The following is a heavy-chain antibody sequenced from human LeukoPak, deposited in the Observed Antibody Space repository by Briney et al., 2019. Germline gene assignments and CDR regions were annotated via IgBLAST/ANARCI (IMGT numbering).Heavy chain of an antibody. CDR3: AKDKSGLTRGIVVVPAADPDY. J-gene: IGHJ4*02. D-gene: IGHD2-2*01. Sequence: GGSLRLSCAASGFTFSSYGMHWVRQAPGKGLEWVAVISYDGSNKYYADSVKGRFTISRDNSKNTLYLQMNSLRAEDTAVYYCAKDKSGLTRGIVVVPAADPDYWGQGTLVTVSS. CDR2: ISYDGSNK. V-gene: IGHV3-30*18. CDR1: GFTFSSYG.